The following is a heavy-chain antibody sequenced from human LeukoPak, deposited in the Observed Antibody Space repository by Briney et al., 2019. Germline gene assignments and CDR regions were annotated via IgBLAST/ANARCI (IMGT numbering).Heavy chain of an antibody. CDR2: ISGSGGST. V-gene: IGHV3-23*01. Sequence: GGSLRLSCAASGFTFSSYAMSWVRQAPGKGLEWVSAISGSGGSTYYADSVKGRFTISRDNSKNTLYLQMNSLRAVDTAVYYCAKLGSAMVLYYFDYWGQGTLVTVSS. J-gene: IGHJ4*02. D-gene: IGHD5-18*01. CDR3: AKLGSAMVLYYFDY. CDR1: GFTFSSYA.